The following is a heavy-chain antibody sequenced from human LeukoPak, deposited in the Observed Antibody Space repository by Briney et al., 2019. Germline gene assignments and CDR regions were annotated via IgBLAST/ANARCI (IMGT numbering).Heavy chain of an antibody. J-gene: IGHJ4*02. CDR3: AKDPSYSGSYYGSDYFDY. Sequence: GGSLKLSCAASGFTFSSYAMSWVRQAPGKGLEWVSAISGSGGSTYYADSVKGRFTISRDNSKNTLYLQMNSLRAEDTAVYYCAKDPSYSGSYYGSDYFDYWGQGTLVTVSS. D-gene: IGHD1-26*01. CDR2: ISGSGGST. CDR1: GFTFSSYA. V-gene: IGHV3-23*01.